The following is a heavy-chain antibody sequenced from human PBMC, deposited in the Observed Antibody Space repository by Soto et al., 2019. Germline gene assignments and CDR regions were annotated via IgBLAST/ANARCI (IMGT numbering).Heavy chain of an antibody. CDR3: SRDVGYGRIDY. CDR2: INTGNGNT. V-gene: IGHV1-3*04. J-gene: IGHJ4*02. Sequence: GASVKVSCKASGYTFTAFVIHWVRQAPGQSLEWMGWINTGNGNTTYSQNLQGRVTITRDTSTSTVYMELRSLRSEDTAVYYCSRDVGYGRIDYWAQGTLVTVSS. D-gene: IGHD5-18*01. CDR1: GYTFTAFV.